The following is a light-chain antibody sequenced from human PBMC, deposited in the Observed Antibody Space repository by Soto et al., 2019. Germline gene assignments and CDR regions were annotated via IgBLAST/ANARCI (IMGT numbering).Light chain of an antibody. CDR2: DVS. J-gene: IGLJ1*01. CDR3: SSYTSSIDYV. Sequence: QSVLTQPASGSGSPGQSITISCTGTSSDVGGYNYVSWYQQHPGKAPKLMIYDVSNRPSGVSNRFSGSKSGNAASLTISGLQAEDEADYYCSSYTSSIDYVFGTGTKVTVL. CDR1: SSDVGGYNY. V-gene: IGLV2-14*01.